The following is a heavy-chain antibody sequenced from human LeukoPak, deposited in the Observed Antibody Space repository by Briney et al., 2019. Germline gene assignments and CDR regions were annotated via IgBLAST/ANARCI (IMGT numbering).Heavy chain of an antibody. Sequence: GGSLRLSCAAPGFTFSSYGMHWVRQAPGKGLEWVAFIRPDGSIKYYADSVKGRFTISRDNSENTLHLQMNSLRAEDTAVYYCAKDLPAAYFDSWGQGTLVTVSS. CDR1: GFTFSSYG. V-gene: IGHV3-30*02. CDR3: AKDLPAAYFDS. D-gene: IGHD2-2*01. J-gene: IGHJ4*02. CDR2: IRPDGSIK.